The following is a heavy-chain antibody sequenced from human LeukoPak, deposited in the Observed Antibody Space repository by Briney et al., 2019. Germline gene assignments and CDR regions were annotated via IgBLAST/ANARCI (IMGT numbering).Heavy chain of an antibody. Sequence: GGSLRLSCTASGFPFSGYGMPWVRQAPGKGPEWVAAISSDGSKKDYADSVKGRFSISRDKSKNTLYLQMNSLRPEDTAVYYCATEYDNLDDYFDYWGQGTLVIVSS. CDR3: ATEYDNLDDYFDY. CDR1: GFPFSGYG. D-gene: IGHD1-1*01. CDR2: ISSDGSKK. V-gene: IGHV3-30*03. J-gene: IGHJ4*02.